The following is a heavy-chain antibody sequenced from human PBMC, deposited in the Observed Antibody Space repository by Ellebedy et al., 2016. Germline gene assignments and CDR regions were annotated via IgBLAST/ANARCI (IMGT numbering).Heavy chain of an antibody. D-gene: IGHD1-14*01. J-gene: IGHJ4*02. CDR2: LYSGGTI. Sequence: ETLSLTCAASGFTVSGNYMSWVRQAPGEGLEWVSTLYSGGTILYADSVKGRFTISRDNSKNTLYLQMNSLTVEDTAVYYCAKGNAIPGPEPLDFWGQGTLVTVSS. V-gene: IGHV3-66*01. CDR1: GFTVSGNY. CDR3: AKGNAIPGPEPLDF.